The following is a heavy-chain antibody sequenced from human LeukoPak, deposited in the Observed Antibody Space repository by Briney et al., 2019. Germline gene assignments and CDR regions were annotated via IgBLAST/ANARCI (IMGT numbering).Heavy chain of an antibody. J-gene: IGHJ5*02. CDR1: GYTFTSYD. V-gene: IGHV1-8*03. CDR3: AREFNDYVWGSYPYGWFDP. CDR2: MNPNSGNT. Sequence: RASVKVSCKASGYTFTSYDINWVRQATGQGLEWMGWMNPNSGNTGYAQKFQVRVTITRNTSISTAYMELSSLRSEDTAVYYCAREFNDYVWGSYPYGWFDPWGQGTLVTVSS. D-gene: IGHD3-16*02.